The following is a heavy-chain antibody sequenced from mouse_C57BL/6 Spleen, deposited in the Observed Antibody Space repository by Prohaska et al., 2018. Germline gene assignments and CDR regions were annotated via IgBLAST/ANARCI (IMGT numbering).Heavy chain of an antibody. CDR2: INPNNGGT. V-gene: IGHV1-18*01. CDR3: ARNSNYEDYYAMDY. J-gene: IGHJ4*01. Sequence: EVQLQQSGPELVKPGASVKIPCKASGYTFTDYNMDWVKQSHGKSLEWIGDINPNNGGTIYNQKFKGKATLTVDKSSSTAYMELRSLTSEDTAVYYCARNSNYEDYYAMDYWGQGTSVTVSS. CDR1: GYTFTDYN. D-gene: IGHD2-5*01.